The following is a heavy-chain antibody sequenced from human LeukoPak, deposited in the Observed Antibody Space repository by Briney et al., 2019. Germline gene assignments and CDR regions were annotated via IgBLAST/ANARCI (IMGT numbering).Heavy chain of an antibody. J-gene: IGHJ6*02. V-gene: IGHV3-23*01. D-gene: IGHD2-2*01. Sequence: GGSLRLSCAASGFTFSSYAMSWVRQAPGKGLEWVSAISGSGGSTYYADSVKGRFTISRDNSKNTLYLQMNSLRAEDTAVYYCAKDELSVVVVPAAIFDYYYYGMDVWGQGTTVTVSS. CDR2: ISGSGGST. CDR3: AKDELSVVVVPAAIFDYYYYGMDV. CDR1: GFTFSSYA.